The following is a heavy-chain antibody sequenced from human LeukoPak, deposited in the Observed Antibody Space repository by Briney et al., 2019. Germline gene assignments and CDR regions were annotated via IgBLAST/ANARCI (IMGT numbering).Heavy chain of an antibody. CDR3: ASSGYSGYEQSY. Sequence: SETLSLTCTMSGGSISPYYWSWIRQPPGKGLEWIAYIFHSGTTKYNPSLKSRVAISLDTPKSQFSLKLHSVTAADTAVYYCASSGYSGYEQSYWGQETLVTVSS. V-gene: IGHV4-59*01. J-gene: IGHJ4*02. CDR1: GGSISPYY. D-gene: IGHD5-12*01. CDR2: IFHSGTT.